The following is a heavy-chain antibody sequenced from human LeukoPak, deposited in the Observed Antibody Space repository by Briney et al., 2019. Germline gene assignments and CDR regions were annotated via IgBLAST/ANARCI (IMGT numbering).Heavy chain of an antibody. CDR2: IKRDGSQK. V-gene: IGHV3-7*03. CDR3: ARDVLGRSGEQLDY. CDR1: GFSFSSNW. D-gene: IGHD3-3*01. J-gene: IGHJ4*02. Sequence: GGSLRLSCAAPGFSFSSNWMGWVRQAPGKGLEWVAHIKRDGSQKYYLDSVKGRFTISRDNAKNSLYLQMNSLRVEDTVVYYCARDVLGRSGEQLDYWGQGILVTVSS.